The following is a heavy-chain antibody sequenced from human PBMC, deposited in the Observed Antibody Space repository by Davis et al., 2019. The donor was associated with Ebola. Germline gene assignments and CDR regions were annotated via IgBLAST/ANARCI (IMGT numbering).Heavy chain of an antibody. J-gene: IGHJ4*02. CDR1: GVSISRHS. Sequence: PSETLSLTCTVSGVSISRHSWSWIRQPPGKSLEWIGSIFYTGSAYYNSSLASRATISVDTSKNQFSLKLTSVTAADTAMYYCSERGSSVWGQGALVTVSS. D-gene: IGHD3-10*01. CDR3: SERGSSV. CDR2: IFYTGSA. V-gene: IGHV4-59*03.